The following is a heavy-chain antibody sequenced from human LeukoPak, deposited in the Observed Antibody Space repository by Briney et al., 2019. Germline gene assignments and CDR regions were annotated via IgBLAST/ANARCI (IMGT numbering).Heavy chain of an antibody. CDR3: VRDGDYYDSGGYGNI. CDR1: GGSIGSGIYA. Sequence: SQTLSLTCSVSGGSIGSGIYAWGWIRQPPGKGLEWIGYMFHTGSTSYNPSLKSRVTISVDTSKTQFSLKLSSVTAADTAVYYCVRDGDYYDSGGYGNIWGQGTLVTVSS. CDR2: MFHTGST. D-gene: IGHD3-22*01. J-gene: IGHJ4*02. V-gene: IGHV4-30-2*01.